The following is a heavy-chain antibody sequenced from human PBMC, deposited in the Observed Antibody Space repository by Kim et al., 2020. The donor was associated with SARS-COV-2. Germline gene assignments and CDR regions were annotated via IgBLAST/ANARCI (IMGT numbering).Heavy chain of an antibody. Sequence: SLKSRVTISVDTSKNQFSLKLSSVTAADTAVYYCASPPVSDFWSGYRFDYWGQGTLVTVSS. D-gene: IGHD3-3*01. J-gene: IGHJ4*02. CDR3: ASPPVSDFWSGYRFDY. V-gene: IGHV4-39*01.